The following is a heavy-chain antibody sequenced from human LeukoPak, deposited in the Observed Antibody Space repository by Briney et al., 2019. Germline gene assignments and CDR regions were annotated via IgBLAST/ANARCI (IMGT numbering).Heavy chain of an antibody. V-gene: IGHV3-74*01. Sequence: GGSLRLSCAASGFTFSSYAMSWVRQAPGKGLAWVSRINSDGSSTSYADSVKGRFTISRDNAKNTLYLQMNSLRAEDTAVYYCARAVGIAAADAFDIWGQGTMVTVSS. CDR3: ARAVGIAAADAFDI. D-gene: IGHD6-13*01. J-gene: IGHJ3*02. CDR1: GFTFSSYA. CDR2: INSDGSST.